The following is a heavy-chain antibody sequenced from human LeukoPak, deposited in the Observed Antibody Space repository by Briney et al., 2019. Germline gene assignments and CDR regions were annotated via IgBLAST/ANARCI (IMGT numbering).Heavy chain of an antibody. CDR2: VNPSGDST. V-gene: IGHV1-46*01. CDR1: GGTFSSYA. CDR3: AKLAASETGEGS. Sequence: ASVKVSCKASGGTFSSYAISWVRQAPGQGLEWMGVVNPSGDSTSYAQKFQGRVTMTRDTSTSTVYMGLSSLRSEDTAIYYCAKLAASETGEGSWGQGTLVTVSS. D-gene: IGHD6-13*01. J-gene: IGHJ5*02.